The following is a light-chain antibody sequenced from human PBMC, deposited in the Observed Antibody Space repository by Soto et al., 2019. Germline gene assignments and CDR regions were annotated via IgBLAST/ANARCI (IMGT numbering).Light chain of an antibody. V-gene: IGKV1-5*01. CDR3: QQYAISPWT. Sequence: DIQMTQSPSTLSASVGDRVTITCRASQSITSWLAWYQQKPGKAPKVLIYDASTLQSGVTSRFSGSGYRTGFTLTISSLQPDDFATFYCQQYAISPWTFGQGPKVEIK. CDR1: QSITSW. CDR2: DAS. J-gene: IGKJ1*01.